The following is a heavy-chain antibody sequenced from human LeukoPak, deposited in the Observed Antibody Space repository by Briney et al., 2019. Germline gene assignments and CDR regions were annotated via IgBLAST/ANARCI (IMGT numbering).Heavy chain of an antibody. Sequence: GGSLRLSCAASGFDFSTYAIHWVRQAPGKGLEWVALISYDGSNIIYADSVKGRLTISRDNSKNTLFLQMNSLRAEDTAVYYCAKDSGDIYYYYYMDVWGKGTTVTVSS. J-gene: IGHJ6*03. V-gene: IGHV3-30-3*01. CDR1: GFDFSTYA. CDR3: AKDSGDIYYYYYMDV. CDR2: ISYDGSNI. D-gene: IGHD1-1*01.